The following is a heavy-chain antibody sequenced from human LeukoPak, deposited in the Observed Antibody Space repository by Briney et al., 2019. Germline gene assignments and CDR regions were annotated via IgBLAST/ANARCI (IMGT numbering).Heavy chain of an antibody. CDR1: GDSISNSY. J-gene: IGHJ4*02. V-gene: IGHV4-59*01. CDR2: IHYSGAT. Sequence: SETLSLTCVVSGDSISNSYWNWIRQPPGQGLEWIGNIHYSGATSYNPSLKSRVTISVDMSKNQFSLNLNSVTAADTAVYYCARGGERRVYPYLGSWGQGTLVTVSS. D-gene: IGHD3-16*01. CDR3: ARGGERRVYPYLGS.